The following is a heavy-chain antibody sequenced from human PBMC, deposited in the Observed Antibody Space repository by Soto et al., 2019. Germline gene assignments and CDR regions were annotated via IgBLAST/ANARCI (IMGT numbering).Heavy chain of an antibody. V-gene: IGHV3-21*06. CDR2: ISSTTNYI. Sequence: GGSLRLSCAASGFTFTRYSMNWVRQAPGKGLEWVSSISSTTNYIYYGDSMKGRFTISKDNVKNSLYLEMNSLRAEDTAVYYCARESEDLPSNFDYWGQGTLVTVSS. CDR1: GFTFTRYS. J-gene: IGHJ4*02. CDR3: ARESEDLPSNFDY.